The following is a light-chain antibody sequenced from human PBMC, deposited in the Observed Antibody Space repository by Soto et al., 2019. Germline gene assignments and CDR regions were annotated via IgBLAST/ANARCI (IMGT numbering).Light chain of an antibody. V-gene: IGKV3-20*01. Sequence: EIVLTQSPGTLSLSPGERAPFSCRASQSVSSNYLAWYQQKPGQAPRLLIYSASSRATGIPDRFSGSGSGTDFTLTISRLEPEDVAVYYCQQYGRSPRTFGQGTKVDIK. J-gene: IGKJ1*01. CDR1: QSVSSNY. CDR3: QQYGRSPRT. CDR2: SAS.